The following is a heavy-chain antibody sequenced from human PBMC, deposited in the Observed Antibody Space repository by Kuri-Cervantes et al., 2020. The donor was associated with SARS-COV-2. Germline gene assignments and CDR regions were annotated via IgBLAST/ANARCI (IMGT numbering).Heavy chain of an antibody. CDR1: GFTFSSYW. CDR3: ARDENWGYGNYYYYYMDV. V-gene: IGHV3-74*01. CDR2: INSDGSST. J-gene: IGHJ6*03. Sequence: GESLKISCAASGFTFSSYWMHWVRQAPGKGLVWVPRINSDGSSTSYADSVKGRFTISRDNAKNTLYLQMNSLRAEDTAVYYCARDENWGYGNYYYYYMDVWGKGTTVTVSS. D-gene: IGHD7-27*01.